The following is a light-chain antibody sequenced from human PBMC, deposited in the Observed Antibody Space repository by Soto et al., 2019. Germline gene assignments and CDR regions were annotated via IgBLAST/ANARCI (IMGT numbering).Light chain of an antibody. Sequence: DIQMTQSPSTLSASVGDRVTITCRASQSVSTWLAWYQQKPGKAPKLLIYDASSLESGVPSRFSGSGSGTEFTLTISSLQPDDFATYYCQQYSDLLFTFGPGTKVNIK. V-gene: IGKV1-5*01. J-gene: IGKJ3*01. CDR2: DAS. CDR1: QSVSTW. CDR3: QQYSDLLFT.